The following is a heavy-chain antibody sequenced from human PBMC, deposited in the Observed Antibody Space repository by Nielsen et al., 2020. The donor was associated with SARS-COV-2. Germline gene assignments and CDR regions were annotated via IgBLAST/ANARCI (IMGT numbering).Heavy chain of an antibody. Sequence: SVKVSCKASGGTFGSDAFSWVRQAPGHGLEWVGGVIIVFDTANYAQKFQDRATITADESTNTVYMELSSLRSEDTAVYYCARLHPETDSLTSGNYYYFYMDVWGKGTTITISS. CDR3: ARLHPETDSLTSGNYYYFYMDV. CDR1: GGTFGSDA. J-gene: IGHJ6*03. V-gene: IGHV1-69*13. CDR2: VIIVFDTA. D-gene: IGHD1-14*01.